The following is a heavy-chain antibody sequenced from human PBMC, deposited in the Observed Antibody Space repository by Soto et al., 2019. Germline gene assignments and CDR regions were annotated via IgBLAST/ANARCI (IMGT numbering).Heavy chain of an antibody. Sequence: ASVKVSCKASGYTSTACYMSWVRQAPGQGLEWMGIINPSGGSTTYAQKFQGRVTMTRDTSTNTVYMELSRLRSGDTAVFYCARGRYDSNGNFVAYFDFWGQGTVVTVS. CDR2: INPSGGST. V-gene: IGHV1-46*01. CDR1: GYTSTACY. J-gene: IGHJ4*02. D-gene: IGHD3-22*01. CDR3: ARGRYDSNGNFVAYFDF.